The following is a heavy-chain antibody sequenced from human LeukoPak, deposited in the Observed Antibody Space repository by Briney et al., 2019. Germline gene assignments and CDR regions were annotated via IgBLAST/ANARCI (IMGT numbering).Heavy chain of an antibody. CDR1: GFTFSSYT. D-gene: IGHD6-6*01. Sequence: PGGSLRLSCAASGFTFSSYTMIWVRQAPGKGLEWVSAISNSGGNTYYADSVKGRFTISRDNSKNTLYLQMNSLRAEDTAVYYCARGQGSDYWGQGTLVTVSS. CDR2: ISNSGGNT. V-gene: IGHV3-23*01. J-gene: IGHJ4*02. CDR3: ARGQGSDY.